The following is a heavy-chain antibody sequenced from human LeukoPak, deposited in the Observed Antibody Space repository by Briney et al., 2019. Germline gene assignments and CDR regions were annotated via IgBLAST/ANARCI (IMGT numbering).Heavy chain of an antibody. D-gene: IGHD2-15*01. CDR3: ARQLGYCSDGSCYFDY. CDR1: GFTFSNYA. CDR2: ISSSGGST. J-gene: IGHJ4*02. V-gene: IGHV3-23*01. Sequence: YPGGSLRLSCAASGFTFSNYAMSWVRRAPGRGLEWLSAISSSGGSTYYADSVEGRFTISRDNSKNTLHLQMYSLRTEDTAVYHCARQLGYCSDGSCYFDYWGQGTLVTVSS.